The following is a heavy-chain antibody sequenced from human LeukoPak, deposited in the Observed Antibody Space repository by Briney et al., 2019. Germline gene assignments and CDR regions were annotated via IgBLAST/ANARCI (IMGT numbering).Heavy chain of an antibody. CDR2: IYYSGST. V-gene: IGHV4-59*01. D-gene: IGHD6-19*01. CDR1: GGSISSYY. CDR3: ARLGAGNVAFDI. J-gene: IGHJ3*02. Sequence: SETLSLTCTVSGGSISSYYWSWIRQPPGKGLEWIGYIYYSGSTNYNPSLKSRVTISVDTSKNQFSLKLSSVTAADTAVYYCARLGAGNVAFDIWGQGTMVTVSS.